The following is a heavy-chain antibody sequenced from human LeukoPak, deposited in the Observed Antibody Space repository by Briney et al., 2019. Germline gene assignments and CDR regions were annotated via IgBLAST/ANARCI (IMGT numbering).Heavy chain of an antibody. V-gene: IGHV4-61*08. CDR2: IYYSGST. CDR3: ASSYYYDSSGYWGLDY. CDR1: GGSISSGDYY. Sequence: PSETLSLTCTVSGGSISSGDYYWSWIRQPPGKGLEWIGYIYYSGSTNYNPSLKSRVTISVDTSKNQFSLKLSSVTAADTAVYYCASSYYYDSSGYWGLDYWGQGTLVTVSP. J-gene: IGHJ4*02. D-gene: IGHD3-22*01.